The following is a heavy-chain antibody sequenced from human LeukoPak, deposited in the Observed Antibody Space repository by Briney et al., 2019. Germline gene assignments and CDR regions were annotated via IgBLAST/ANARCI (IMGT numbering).Heavy chain of an antibody. CDR2: IYHSGST. Sequence: PSQTLSLTCTVSNDSINSGGYYWSWIRQPPGKGLEWIGYIYHSGSTFYNPSLKSRVTISVDRSKNQFFLKLSSVTAADTAVYYCARVLVGLDYWGQGTLVTVSS. CDR1: NDSINSGGYY. CDR3: ARVLVGLDY. D-gene: IGHD1-26*01. J-gene: IGHJ4*02. V-gene: IGHV4-30-2*01.